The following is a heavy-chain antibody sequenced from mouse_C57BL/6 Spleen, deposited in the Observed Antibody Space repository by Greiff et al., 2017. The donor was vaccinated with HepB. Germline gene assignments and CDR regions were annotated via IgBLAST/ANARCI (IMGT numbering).Heavy chain of an antibody. J-gene: IGHJ4*01. D-gene: IGHD2-1*01. CDR3: ARRGIYYGNSGAMDY. CDR1: GFTFSDYY. Sequence: EVHLVESGGGLVQPGGSLKLSCAASGFTFSDYYMYWVRQTPEKRLEWVAYISNGGGSTYYPDTVKGRFTISRDNAKNTLYLQMSRLKSEDTAMYYCARRGIYYGNSGAMDYWGQGTSVTVSS. CDR2: ISNGGGST. V-gene: IGHV5-12*01.